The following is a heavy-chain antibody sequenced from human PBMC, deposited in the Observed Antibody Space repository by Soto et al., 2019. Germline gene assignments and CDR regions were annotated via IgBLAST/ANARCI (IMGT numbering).Heavy chain of an antibody. D-gene: IGHD3-22*01. V-gene: IGHV4-30-4*01. Sequence: QVQLQESGPGLVKPSETLSLICTVSGGSISSGDYYWSWIRQPPGKGLEWIGYIYYSGSTYYKSSLKSRVTISVDTSKNQVSLKLTSVTAADTAVYYCARVLREGQWFSNWFDPWGQGTLVTVSS. CDR2: IYYSGST. CDR3: ARVLREGQWFSNWFDP. J-gene: IGHJ5*02. CDR1: GGSISSGDYY.